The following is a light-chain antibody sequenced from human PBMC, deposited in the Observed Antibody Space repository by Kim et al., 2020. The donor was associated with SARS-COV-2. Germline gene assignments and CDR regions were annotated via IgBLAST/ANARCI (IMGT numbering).Light chain of an antibody. CDR1: SIRNYY. J-gene: IGLJ3*02. Sequence: ALGETVRITCQGDSIRNYYGSWYQQKPGQAPLLVMYGRNNRASGIPDRFSGSRLGETASLTITGLQPEDEADYYCKTRDSSGNAGVFGGGTQLTVL. V-gene: IGLV3-19*01. CDR2: GRN. CDR3: KTRDSSGNAGV.